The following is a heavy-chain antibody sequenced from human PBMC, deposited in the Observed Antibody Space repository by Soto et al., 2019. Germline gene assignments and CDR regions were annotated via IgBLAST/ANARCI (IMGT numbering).Heavy chain of an antibody. Sequence: ASVKVSCKASGYTFTSYSIHWVRQAPGQRLEWMGWVNAGNGNTKYSQRFQGRLTITRDTSASTAYLELSSLISEDTAVIYCARVTAMVAGPFDYWGQGTQVTVSS. V-gene: IGHV1-3*01. CDR3: ARVTAMVAGPFDY. J-gene: IGHJ4*02. CDR1: GYTFTSYS. D-gene: IGHD5-18*01. CDR2: VNAGNGNT.